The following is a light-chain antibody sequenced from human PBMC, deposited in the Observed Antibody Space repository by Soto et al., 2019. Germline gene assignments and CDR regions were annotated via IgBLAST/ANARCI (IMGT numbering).Light chain of an antibody. CDR1: ETINNW. J-gene: IGKJ1*01. Sequence: IPMTQSPSTLSASVGDRVTITCRASETINNWLAWYQQKPGIAPKLLIYDAYILESGVPSRFSGSGSGTEFTLTISSLQPDDVAIYYCQKYNSAPWTFGQGTKVDIK. CDR2: DAY. CDR3: QKYNSAPWT. V-gene: IGKV1-5*01.